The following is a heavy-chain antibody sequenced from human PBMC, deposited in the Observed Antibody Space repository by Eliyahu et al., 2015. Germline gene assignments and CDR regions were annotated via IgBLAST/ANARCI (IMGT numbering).Heavy chain of an antibody. CDR1: GASISSYY. CDR3: ARGHSSGLWNWFDP. Sequence: QVQLQESGPGLVKPSETLSLTCTVSGASISSYYWSWIRQPPGKGLEWIGYIYYSGSTNYNPSLKSRVTISVDTSKNQFSLRLSSVTAADAAVYYCARGHSSGLWNWFDPWGQGTLVTVSS. CDR2: IYYSGST. D-gene: IGHD6-19*01. J-gene: IGHJ5*02. V-gene: IGHV4-59*01.